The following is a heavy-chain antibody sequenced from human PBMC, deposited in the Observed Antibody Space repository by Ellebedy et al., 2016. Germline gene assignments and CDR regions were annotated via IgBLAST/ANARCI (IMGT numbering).Heavy chain of an antibody. CDR1: GFTFSTYW. CDR2: ISSSSSYI. CDR3: ARETSYYYNP. Sequence: GESLKISXAASGFTFSTYWLNWVRQAPGKGLEWVSSISSSSSYIYYADSVKGRFTISRDNAKNSLYLQMNSLRAEDTAVYYCARETSYYYNPWGQGTLVTVSS. D-gene: IGHD3-22*01. V-gene: IGHV3-21*04. J-gene: IGHJ5*02.